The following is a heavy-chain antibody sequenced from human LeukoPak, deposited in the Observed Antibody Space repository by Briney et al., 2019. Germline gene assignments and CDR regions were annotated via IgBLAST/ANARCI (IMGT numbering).Heavy chain of an antibody. CDR1: GGSISNYY. CDR3: ARDGDGDYFDY. CDR2: ISYSGNT. J-gene: IGHJ4*02. Sequence: PSETLSLTCTVSGGSISNYYWTWIRQPPGKGLEWIGFISYSGNTNYNPSLKSRVTISLDTSKNQSSLKLISVTAADTAVYYCARDGDGDYFDYWGQGTLVTVSS. V-gene: IGHV4-59*01. D-gene: IGHD5-24*01.